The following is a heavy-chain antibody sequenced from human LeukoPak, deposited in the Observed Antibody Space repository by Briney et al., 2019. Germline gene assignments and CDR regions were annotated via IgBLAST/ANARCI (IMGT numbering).Heavy chain of an antibody. D-gene: IGHD3-22*01. V-gene: IGHV3-7*01. Sequence: GGSLRLSCAASGFTFSSYWMSWVRQAPGKGLEWVANIKQDGSEKYYVDSVKGRFTTSRDNAKNSLYLQMSSLRAEDTAVYYCARYYDGSGYYDSFDHWGQGTLVTVSS. CDR3: ARYYDGSGYYDSFDH. CDR1: GFTFSSYW. CDR2: IKQDGSEK. J-gene: IGHJ4*02.